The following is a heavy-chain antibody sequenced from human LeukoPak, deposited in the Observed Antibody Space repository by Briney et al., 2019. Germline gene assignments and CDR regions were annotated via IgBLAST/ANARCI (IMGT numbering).Heavy chain of an antibody. D-gene: IGHD3-9*01. CDR3: ARGEYDILTGHRNNWFDP. CDR1: GGTFSSYA. CDR2: IIPIFGTA. Sequence: SVKVSCKASGGTFSSYAISWVRQAPGQGLEWMGGIIPIFGTANYAQKFQGRVTITADESTSTAYMELSSLRSEDTAVYYCARGEYDILTGHRNNWFDPWGQGTLVTVSS. J-gene: IGHJ5*02. V-gene: IGHV1-69*13.